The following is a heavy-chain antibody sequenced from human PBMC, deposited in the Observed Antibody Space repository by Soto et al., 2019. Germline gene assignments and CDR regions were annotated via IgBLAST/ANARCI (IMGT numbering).Heavy chain of an antibody. Sequence: VQLRESGPGLVKPSQTLSLTCNVSGGSITSGGYYWSWIRQHPVKGLEWIGYTYYTGITYYNPSLKGRVTISLDTSGSHFSLSLTSVTAADTAIYYCARGGSTWYGDNWLDPWGPGTLVTVSS. D-gene: IGHD6-13*01. CDR3: ARGGSTWYGDNWLDP. V-gene: IGHV4-31*03. CDR1: GGSITSGGYY. CDR2: TYYTGIT. J-gene: IGHJ5*02.